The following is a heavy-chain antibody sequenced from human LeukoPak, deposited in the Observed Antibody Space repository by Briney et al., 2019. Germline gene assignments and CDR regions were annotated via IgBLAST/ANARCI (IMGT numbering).Heavy chain of an antibody. CDR1: GFTFSTSG. J-gene: IGHJ4*02. Sequence: GGSLRLSCVASGFTFSTSGMHWVRQASGKGLEWVAIIWYDGSDKYYADSVKGRFTSSRGNSKNTLYLQMNSLRDEDTAVYYCARDSPYCGGDCYFDYWGQGTLVTVSS. D-gene: IGHD2-21*01. CDR2: IWYDGSDK. V-gene: IGHV3-33*01. CDR3: ARDSPYCGGDCYFDY.